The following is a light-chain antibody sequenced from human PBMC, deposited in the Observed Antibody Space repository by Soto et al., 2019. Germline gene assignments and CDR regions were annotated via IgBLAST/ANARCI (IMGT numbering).Light chain of an antibody. CDR3: QQRSNWPPT. J-gene: IGKJ4*01. V-gene: IGKV3-11*01. CDR2: DAS. CDR1: QSVSSF. Sequence: PGERATLSFRASQSVSSFLAWYQQRPGQPPRLLIYDASTRATGIPTKFSGSGSGTDFTLTINTLEPEDFAVYYCQQRSNWPPTFGGGTKVDIK.